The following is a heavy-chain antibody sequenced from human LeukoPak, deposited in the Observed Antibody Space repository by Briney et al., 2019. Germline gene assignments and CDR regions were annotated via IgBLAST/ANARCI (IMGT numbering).Heavy chain of an antibody. D-gene: IGHD1-26*01. CDR2: ISGSGGST. Sequence: SGGSLRLSCATSGFTFSSYAMSWVRQAPGKGLEWVSAISGSGGSTYYADSVKGRFTISRDNAKNSLYLQMNSLRAEDTAVYYCARAFWVTGVGSGSYYFDYWGQGTLVTVSS. CDR3: ARAFWVTGVGSGSYYFDY. V-gene: IGHV3-23*01. CDR1: GFTFSSYA. J-gene: IGHJ4*02.